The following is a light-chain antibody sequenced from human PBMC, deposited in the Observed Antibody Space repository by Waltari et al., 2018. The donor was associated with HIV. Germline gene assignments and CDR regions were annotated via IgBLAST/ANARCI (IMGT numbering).Light chain of an antibody. CDR3: QSYDSSLSGSI. Sequence: QSVLTQPPSVSGAPGQKVTISCTATRSNIGATTAVQWYQQLPGTAPKLLSYANTIRPSGVPDRFSGSKSGTSVSLAITGLQAEDEADYYCQSYDSSLSGSIFGGGTKLTVL. J-gene: IGLJ2*01. V-gene: IGLV1-40*01. CDR2: ANT. CDR1: RSNIGATTA.